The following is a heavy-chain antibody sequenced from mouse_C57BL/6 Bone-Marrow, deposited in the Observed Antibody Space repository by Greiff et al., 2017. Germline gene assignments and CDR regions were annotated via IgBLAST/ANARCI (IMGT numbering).Heavy chain of an antibody. CDR2: IDPENGDT. Sequence: VQLQQSGAELVRPGASVKLSCTASGFTFKDDYMHWVKQRPEQGLEWIGWIDPENGDTEYASKFQGKATITADTSSNTAYLQLSSLTSEDTAVYYCTNPSMDYWGQGTSATVSS. CDR3: TNPSMDY. V-gene: IGHV14-4*01. J-gene: IGHJ4*01. CDR1: GFTFKDDY.